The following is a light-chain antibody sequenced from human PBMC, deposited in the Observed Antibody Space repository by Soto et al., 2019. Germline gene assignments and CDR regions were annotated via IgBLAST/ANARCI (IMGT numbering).Light chain of an antibody. Sequence: EIVLTQSPGTLSLSPGERATLSCRASQSVSVNSLAWYQQKGGQAPRLLIYAASTRATGVPDRFSGTVSGTDFALTISRLETDDSAVYYCQQYGGSLFTFGPGTKVDI. CDR3: QQYGGSLFT. CDR1: QSVSVNS. J-gene: IGKJ3*01. CDR2: AAS. V-gene: IGKV3-20*01.